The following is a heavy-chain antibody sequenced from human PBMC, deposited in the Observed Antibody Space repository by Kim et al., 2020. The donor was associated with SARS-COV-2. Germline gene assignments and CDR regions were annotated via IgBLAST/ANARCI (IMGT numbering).Heavy chain of an antibody. V-gene: IGHV3-74*03. J-gene: IGHJ4*02. Sequence: GSRTQAADSVEGRFTISRDNAKNTLYLKMNSLRDEDTALYYCVRLLNGDYWGRGTLVTVSS. CDR2: GSRT. CDR3: VRLLNGDY. D-gene: IGHD2-15*01.